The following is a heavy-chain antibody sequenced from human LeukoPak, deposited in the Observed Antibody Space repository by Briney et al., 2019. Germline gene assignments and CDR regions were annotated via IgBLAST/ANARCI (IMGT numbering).Heavy chain of an antibody. J-gene: IGHJ5*02. CDR2: ISAYNGNT. D-gene: IGHD2-2*02. V-gene: IGHV1-18*01. CDR3: ARDALQYQLLYPNWFDP. CDR1: GYTSTSYG. Sequence: ASVKVSCKASGYTSTSYGISWVRQAPGQGLEWMGWISAYNGNTNYAQKLQGRVTMTTDTSTSTAYMELRSLRSDDTAVYYCARDALQYQLLYPNWFDPWGQGTLVTVSS.